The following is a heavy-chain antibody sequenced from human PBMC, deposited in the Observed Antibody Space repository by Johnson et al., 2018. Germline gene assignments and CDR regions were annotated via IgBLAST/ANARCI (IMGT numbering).Heavy chain of an antibody. CDR1: GINFSTYG. V-gene: IGHV3-30*03. D-gene: IGHD2-2*01. Sequence: QVQLVQSGGGVVQPGRSLRLSCAASGINFSTYGMHWVRQAPGKGLEWVAVISYDGSNKDYADSVKGRFTISRDNSKNTLYLQMNSLRAEDTAVYYCPRDPMHYYGIDFWGQGTTVTVSS. CDR2: ISYDGSNK. CDR3: PRDPMHYYGIDF. J-gene: IGHJ6*02.